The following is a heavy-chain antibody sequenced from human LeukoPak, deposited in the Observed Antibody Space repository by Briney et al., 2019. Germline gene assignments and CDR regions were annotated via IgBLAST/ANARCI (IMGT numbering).Heavy chain of an antibody. D-gene: IGHD3-22*01. J-gene: IGHJ4*02. Sequence: TGRSLRLSCAASGFTFSSYGMHWVRQAPGKGLEWVAVISYDGSNKYYADSVKGRFTISRDNSKNTLYLQMNSLRAEDTAAYYCAKEYYYDSSGYYPYYFDYWGQGTLVTVSS. CDR1: GFTFSSYG. V-gene: IGHV3-30*18. CDR2: ISYDGSNK. CDR3: AKEYYYDSSGYYPYYFDY.